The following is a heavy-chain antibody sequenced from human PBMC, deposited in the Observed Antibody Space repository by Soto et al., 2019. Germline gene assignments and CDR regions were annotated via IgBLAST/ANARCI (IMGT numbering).Heavy chain of an antibody. CDR2: IIPIFGTA. CDR1: GGTFSSYA. CDR3: ARFSVDTAMVRNYYYYYGMDV. D-gene: IGHD5-18*01. V-gene: IGHV1-69*13. Sequence: SVKVSCKASGGTFSSYAISWVRQAPGQGLEWMGGIIPIFGTANYAQKLQGRVTITADESTSTAYMELSSLRSEDTAVYYCARFSVDTAMVRNYYYYYGMDVWGQGTTVTVSS. J-gene: IGHJ6*02.